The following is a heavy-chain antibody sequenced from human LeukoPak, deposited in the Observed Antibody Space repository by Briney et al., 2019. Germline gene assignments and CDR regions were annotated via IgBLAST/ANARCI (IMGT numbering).Heavy chain of an antibody. V-gene: IGHV1-18*01. D-gene: IGHD6-19*01. CDR2: ISAYNGNT. Sequence: ASVKVSCKASGYTFTSYGISWVRQAPGQGLEWMGWISAYNGNTNYAQKLRGRVTMTTDTSTSTAYMELRSLRSDDTAVYYCASWSLARQWLGDPGFDPWGQGTLVTVSS. CDR1: GYTFTSYG. CDR3: ASWSLARQWLGDPGFDP. J-gene: IGHJ5*02.